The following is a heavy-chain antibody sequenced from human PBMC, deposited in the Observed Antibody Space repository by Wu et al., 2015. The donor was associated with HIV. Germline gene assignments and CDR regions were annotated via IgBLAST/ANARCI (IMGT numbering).Heavy chain of an antibody. D-gene: IGHD5-24*01. CDR3: ARLQSLHGLYSNADF. V-gene: IGHV1-18*01. J-gene: IGHJ4*02. Sequence: QVQLVQSGAEVKKPGASVKVSCKASGNRFPSYGVSRLRQTPGRGLEWMGWFNTYNGNTNYAQRFKGRVTMSRDTAISTAYMELASLTSDDTAVYYCARLQSLHGLYSNADFWGQGTLVTVSS. CDR2: FNTYNGNT. CDR1: GNRFPSYG.